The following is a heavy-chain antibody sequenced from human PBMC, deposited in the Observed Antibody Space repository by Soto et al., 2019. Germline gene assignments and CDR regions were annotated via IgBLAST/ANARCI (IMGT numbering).Heavy chain of an antibody. D-gene: IGHD3-10*01. J-gene: IGHJ3*02. CDR1: GFTFSSNW. Sequence: PGGSLRLSCMGSGFTFSSNWVTWVRQAPGRGLEWVGNIRQDGSEKNYVDCVKGRFTISRDNAKNSLYLQMNSLRAEDTAVYYCARPGVRGVIIRAFDIWGEGTMVTVSS. V-gene: IGHV3-7*05. CDR2: IRQDGSEK. CDR3: ARPGVRGVIIRAFDI.